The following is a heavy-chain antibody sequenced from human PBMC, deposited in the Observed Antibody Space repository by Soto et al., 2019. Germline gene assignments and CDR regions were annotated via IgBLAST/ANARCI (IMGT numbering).Heavy chain of an antibody. CDR1: GFTFSSYA. CDR2: ISGSGGST. J-gene: IGHJ6*02. Sequence: EVQLLESGGGLVQPGGSLRLSCAASGFTFSSYAMSWVRQAPGKGLEWVSAISGSGGSTYYADSVKGRFTISIDNSKNTLYLQMNSLRAEDTAVYYCASGVSYYYYYGMDVWGQGTTVTVSS. D-gene: IGHD6-25*01. V-gene: IGHV3-23*01. CDR3: ASGVSYYYYYGMDV.